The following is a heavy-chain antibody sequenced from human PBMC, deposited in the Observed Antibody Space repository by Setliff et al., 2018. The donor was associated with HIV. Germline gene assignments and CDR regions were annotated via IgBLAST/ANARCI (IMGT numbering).Heavy chain of an antibody. V-gene: IGHV4-39*01. CDR1: SGSFSSRHY. J-gene: IGHJ4*02. CDR2: VSYSGTT. Sequence: SQTLSLTCTVSSGSFSSRHYWGWIRQSPGKGLEWIGSVSYSGTTYHNPSLRSRITISVDTSKNQFSLIVSSVTAADTATYYCARHQSGYNFSPFDNWGLGSLVTVSS. D-gene: IGHD5-12*01. CDR3: ARHQSGYNFSPFDN.